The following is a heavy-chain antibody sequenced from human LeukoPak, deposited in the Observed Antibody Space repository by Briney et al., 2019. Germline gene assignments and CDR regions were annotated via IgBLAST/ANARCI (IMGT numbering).Heavy chain of an antibody. J-gene: IGHJ4*02. V-gene: IGHV3-15*01. CDR3: TTLYYDFWSESCIDASRQ. D-gene: IGHD3-3*01. CDR2: IKRISDGGTI. Sequence: GGSLRLSRAASGFSFRNAWMSWVRQAPGRGLEWVGRIKRISDGGTIDYAAPVKGRFSISRDDSKETMYLQMNSLKTEDTAVYYCTTLYYDFWSESCIDASRQWGQGTLVTVSS. CDR1: GFSFRNAW.